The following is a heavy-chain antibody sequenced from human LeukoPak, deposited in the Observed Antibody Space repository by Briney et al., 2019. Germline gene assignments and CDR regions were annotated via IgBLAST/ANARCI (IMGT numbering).Heavy chain of an antibody. D-gene: IGHD3-16*01. J-gene: IGHJ4*02. CDR3: ARDSGSTYYDYVWGSYPSDY. Sequence: GGSLRLSCAASGFTVSSNYMSWVRQAPGKGLEWVSVIYSGGSTYYADSVKGRFTISRDNSKNTLYLQMNSLRAEVTAVYYCARDSGSTYYDYVWGSYPSDYWGQGTLVTVSS. CDR1: GFTVSSNY. V-gene: IGHV3-66*01. CDR2: IYSGGST.